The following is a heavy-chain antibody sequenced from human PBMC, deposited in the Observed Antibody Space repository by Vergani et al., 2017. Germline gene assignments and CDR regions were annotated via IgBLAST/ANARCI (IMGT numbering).Heavy chain of an antibody. CDR2: IRSSGSTI. V-gene: IGHV3-11*04. CDR3: ASWYGAGSDDPPSREFDP. CDR1: GFTFSDYY. J-gene: IGHJ5*02. Sequence: QVQLVESGGGLVKPGGSLRLSCAASGFTFSDYYMSWIRQAPGKGLEWVSYIRSSGSTIYYADSVKGRFTISRDTAKNSRYLQRNSLRAEDTAVYYCASWYGAGSDDPPSREFDPGSQGTLVTVSS. D-gene: IGHD3-10*01.